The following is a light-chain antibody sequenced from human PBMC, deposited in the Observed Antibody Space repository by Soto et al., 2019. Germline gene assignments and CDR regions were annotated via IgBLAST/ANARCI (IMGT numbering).Light chain of an antibody. CDR2: TDN. CDR1: SSNIGKNT. CDR3: AAGDNSLNGQV. J-gene: IGLJ1*01. V-gene: IGLV1-44*01. Sequence: QSALAQPPSVSGTPGQRVTISCSGSSSNIGKNTVSWYQQLPGAAPKPLISTDNQRPSGVPDRFSGSKSGTSASLAISGLQSEDEADYYCAAGDNSLNGQVFGTGTKVTVL.